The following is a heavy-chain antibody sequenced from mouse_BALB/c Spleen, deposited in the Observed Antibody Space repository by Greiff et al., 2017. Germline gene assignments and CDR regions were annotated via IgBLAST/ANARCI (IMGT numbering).Heavy chain of an antibody. J-gene: IGHJ4*01. Sequence: LQQPGSELVRPGASVKLSCKASGYTFTSYWMHWVKQRHGQGLEWIGNIYPGSGSTNYDEKFKSKGTLTVDTSSSTAYMHLSSLTSEDSAVYYCTRSGGLVGDAMDYWGQGTSVTVSS. CDR2: IYPGSGST. CDR3: TRSGGLVGDAMDY. D-gene: IGHD2-10*02. V-gene: IGHV1S22*01. CDR1: GYTFTSYW.